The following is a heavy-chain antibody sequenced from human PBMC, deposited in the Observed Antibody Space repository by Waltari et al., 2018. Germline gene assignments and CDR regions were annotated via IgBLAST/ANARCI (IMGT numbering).Heavy chain of an antibody. Sequence: QVQLQESGPGLVKPSQTLSLTCTVSGGSISSGSYYWSWIRQPSGKGLEWIGRIYTSGSTNYNPSLKSRVTISVDTSKNQFSLKLSSVTAADTAVYYCARSRGFDGSGSYTDAFDIWGQGTMVTVSS. CDR3: ARSRGFDGSGSYTDAFDI. CDR2: IYTSGST. J-gene: IGHJ3*02. D-gene: IGHD3-10*01. CDR1: GGSISSGSYY. V-gene: IGHV4-61*02.